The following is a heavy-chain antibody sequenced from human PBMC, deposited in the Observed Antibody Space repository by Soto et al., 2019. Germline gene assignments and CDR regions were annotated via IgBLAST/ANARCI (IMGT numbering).Heavy chain of an antibody. CDR2: IYYSGST. J-gene: IGHJ4*02. CDR1: GGSVSSGSYY. CDR3: ARDTSDRSGALDY. D-gene: IGHD3-22*01. Sequence: SETLSLTCTVSGGSVSSGSYYWSWIRQPPGKGLEWIGYIYYSGSTNYNPSLKSRVTISVDTSKNQFSLKLSSVTAADTAVYYCARDTSDRSGALDYWGQGTLVTVSS. V-gene: IGHV4-61*01.